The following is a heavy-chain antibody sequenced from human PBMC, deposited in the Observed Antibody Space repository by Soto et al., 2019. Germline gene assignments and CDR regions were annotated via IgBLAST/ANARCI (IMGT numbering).Heavy chain of an antibody. CDR2: IYYSGST. CDR3: ARDSSVAGFGDFDY. Sequence: SETLSLTCTVSGGSISSGDYYWSWIRQPPGKGLEWIGYIYYSGSTYYNPSLKSRVTISVDTSKNQFSLKLSSVTAADTAVYYCARDSSVAGFGDFDYWGQGTLVTVSS. CDR1: GGSISSGDYY. V-gene: IGHV4-30-4*01. J-gene: IGHJ4*02. D-gene: IGHD6-19*01.